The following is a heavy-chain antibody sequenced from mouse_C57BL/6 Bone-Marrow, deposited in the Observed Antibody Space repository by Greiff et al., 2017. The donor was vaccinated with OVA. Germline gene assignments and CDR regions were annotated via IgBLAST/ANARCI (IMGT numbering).Heavy chain of an antibody. CDR1: GFSFNTYA. Sequence: EVQGVESGGGLVQPKGSLKLSCAASGFSFNTYAMNWVRQAPGKGLEWVARIRSKSNNYATYYADSVKDRFTISRDDSESMLYLQMNNLKTEDTAMYYCVSPLYYYGSSYGAWFAYWGQGTLVTVSA. CDR2: IRSKSNNYAT. J-gene: IGHJ3*01. D-gene: IGHD1-1*01. V-gene: IGHV10-1*01. CDR3: VSPLYYYGSSYGAWFAY.